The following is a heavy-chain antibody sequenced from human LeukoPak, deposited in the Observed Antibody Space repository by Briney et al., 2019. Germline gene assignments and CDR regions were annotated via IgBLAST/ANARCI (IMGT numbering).Heavy chain of an antibody. CDR3: AKDGGAVAASYYYFDY. D-gene: IGHD6-19*01. CDR2: ISWDGGST. V-gene: IGHV3-43D*03. J-gene: IGHJ4*02. CDR1: GLTFDDYA. Sequence: GGSLRLSCAASGLTFDDYAMHWVRQAPGKGLEWVSLISWDGGSTYYADSVKGRFTISRDNSKNSLYLQMNSLRAEDTAVYYCAKDGGAVAASYYYFDYWGQGTLVTVSS.